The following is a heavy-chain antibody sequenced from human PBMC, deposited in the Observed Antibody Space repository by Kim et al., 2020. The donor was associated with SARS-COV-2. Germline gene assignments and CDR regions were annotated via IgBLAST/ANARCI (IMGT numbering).Heavy chain of an antibody. V-gene: IGHV1-69*01. CDR3: ARFLAAAYWYFDL. Sequence: YAQKFQGRVTITADESTSTAYMELSSLRSEDTAVYYCARFLAAAYWYFDLWGRGTLVTVSS. J-gene: IGHJ2*01. D-gene: IGHD6-13*01.